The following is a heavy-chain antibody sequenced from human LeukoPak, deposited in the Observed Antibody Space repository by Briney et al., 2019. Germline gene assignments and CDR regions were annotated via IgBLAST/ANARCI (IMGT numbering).Heavy chain of an antibody. D-gene: IGHD6-19*01. CDR1: GFTFSSYS. V-gene: IGHV3-21*01. CDR3: ARHRIAVAAPFDY. Sequence: PGGSLRLSCAASGFTFSSYSMNWVRQAPGKGLEWVSSISSSSSYIYYADSVKGRFTISRDNAKNSLYLQMNSLRAEDTAVYYCARHRIAVAAPFDYWGQGTLVTVSS. CDR2: ISSSSSYI. J-gene: IGHJ4*02.